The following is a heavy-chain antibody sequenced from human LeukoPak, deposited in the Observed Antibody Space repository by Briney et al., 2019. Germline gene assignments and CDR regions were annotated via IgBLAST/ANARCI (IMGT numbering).Heavy chain of an antibody. CDR1: GYSISSGYY. Sequence: SGTLSLTCIVSGYSISSGYYWGWIRQTPGKGLEWIGSIFHSGSTYYNPSLKSRVTVSVDTSKNQFSLKLSSVTAADTAVYYCARGSKYNSSWYVSPLDYWGQGTLVTVSS. CDR3: ARGSKYNSSWYVSPLDY. D-gene: IGHD6-13*01. CDR2: IFHSGST. V-gene: IGHV4-38-2*02. J-gene: IGHJ4*02.